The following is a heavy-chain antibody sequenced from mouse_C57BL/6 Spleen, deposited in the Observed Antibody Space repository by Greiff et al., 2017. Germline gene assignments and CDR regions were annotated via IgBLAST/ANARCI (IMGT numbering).Heavy chain of an antibody. CDR2: ISGGGGNT. J-gene: IGHJ4*01. CDR3: ARHGGRYAMDY. CDR1: GFTFSSYT. V-gene: IGHV5-9*01. Sequence: DVMLVESGGGLVKPGGSLKLSCAASGFTFSSYTMSWVRQTPEKRLEWVATISGGGGNTYYPDSVKGRFTISRDNAKNTLYLQMSSLRSEDTALYYCARHGGRYAMDYWGQGTSVTVSS.